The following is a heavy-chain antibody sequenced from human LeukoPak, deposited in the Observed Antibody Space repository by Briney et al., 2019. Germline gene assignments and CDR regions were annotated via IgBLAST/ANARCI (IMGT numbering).Heavy chain of an antibody. Sequence: GASVKVSCKASGYTFTSYGISWVRQAPGQGLEWMGWISAYNGSTNYAQKLQGRVTMTTDTSTSTAYMELRSLRSDDTAVYYCARDRRGTAMAPGDYWGQGTLVTVSS. D-gene: IGHD5-18*01. V-gene: IGHV1-18*04. CDR2: ISAYNGST. J-gene: IGHJ4*02. CDR3: ARDRRGTAMAPGDY. CDR1: GYTFTSYG.